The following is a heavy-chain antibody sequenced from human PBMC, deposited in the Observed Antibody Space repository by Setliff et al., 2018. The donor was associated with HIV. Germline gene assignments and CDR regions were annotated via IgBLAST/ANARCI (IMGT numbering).Heavy chain of an antibody. J-gene: IGHJ4*02. CDR2: IKQDGGEI. Sequence: GGSLRLSCAASGFTFSSYWMDWVRQAPGKGLEWVATIKQDGGEIYYVDSVKGRFTISRDNARTSLYLEMSSLRAEDTAVYYCATDVAEKIHYYSDNSGYFYIDYWGQGALVTVSS. CDR3: ATDVAEKIHYYSDNSGYFYIDY. D-gene: IGHD3-22*01. V-gene: IGHV3-7*03. CDR1: GFTFSSYW.